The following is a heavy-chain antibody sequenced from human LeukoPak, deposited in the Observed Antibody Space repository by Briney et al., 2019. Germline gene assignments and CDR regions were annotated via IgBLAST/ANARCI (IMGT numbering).Heavy chain of an antibody. CDR3: ARAIRSSYYYYYMDV. Sequence: ASVKVSCKASGGTFSSYAISWVRQAPGQGLEWMGRIIPIFGTANYAQKFQGRVTITTDESTSTAYMELSSLRSEDTAVYYCARAIRSSYYYYYMDVWGKGTTVTVSS. D-gene: IGHD2-2*01. V-gene: IGHV1-69*05. CDR2: IIPIFGTA. CDR1: GGTFSSYA. J-gene: IGHJ6*03.